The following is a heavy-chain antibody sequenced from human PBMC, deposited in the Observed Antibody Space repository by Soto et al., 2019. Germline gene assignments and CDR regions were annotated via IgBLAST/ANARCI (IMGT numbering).Heavy chain of an antibody. CDR1: GFTFSSYG. Sequence: GGSLRLSCAASGFTFSSYGMHWVRQAPGKGLEWVAFISYDGSNKYYADSVKARFTISIDNYKNTPYLQMKSLRAEETAVYYCAKGVHKLAAAGXDYWGQGTPVTXSX. D-gene: IGHD6-13*01. J-gene: IGHJ4*02. CDR2: ISYDGSNK. V-gene: IGHV3-30*18. CDR3: AKGVHKLAAAGXDY.